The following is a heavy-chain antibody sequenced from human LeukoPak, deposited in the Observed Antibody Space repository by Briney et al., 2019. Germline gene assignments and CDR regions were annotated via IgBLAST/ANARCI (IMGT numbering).Heavy chain of an antibody. CDR2: IKQDGSEK. CDR1: GFTFSSRDW. V-gene: IGHV3-7*01. J-gene: IGHJ3*02. D-gene: IGHD5-18*01. CDR3: ASPWTEQRGYSYPDAFDI. Sequence: GGSLRLSCVASGFTFSSRDWMTWVRQAPGKGLEWVANIKQDGSEKNYADSVKGRFTISRGNAKNSVDLQMNSLRAEDTAVYYCASPWTEQRGYSYPDAFDIWGQGTMVTVSS.